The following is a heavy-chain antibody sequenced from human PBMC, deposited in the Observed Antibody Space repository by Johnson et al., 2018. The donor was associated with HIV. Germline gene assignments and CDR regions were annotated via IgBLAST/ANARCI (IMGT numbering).Heavy chain of an antibody. Sequence: VQLVESGGGLVQPGGSLRLSCAASGFTFSSYAMSWVRQAPGKGLEWVSGINWNGGSTGYADSVKGRFTISRDNAKNSLYLQMNSLRAEDTALYYCAREVGIQLWSSDAFDIWGQGTMVTVSS. D-gene: IGHD5-18*01. CDR3: AREVGIQLWSSDAFDI. V-gene: IGHV3-20*04. CDR2: INWNGGST. J-gene: IGHJ3*02. CDR1: GFTFSSYA.